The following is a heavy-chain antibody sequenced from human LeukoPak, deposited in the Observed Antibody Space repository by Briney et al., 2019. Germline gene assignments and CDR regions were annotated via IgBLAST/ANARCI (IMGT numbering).Heavy chain of an antibody. J-gene: IGHJ4*02. CDR1: GFTFSTYP. Sequence: GGSLRLSCEASGFTFSTYPMHWVRQAPGKGLEWVANIKQDGSENYYVDSVKGRFIISRDNAKNSLYLQMNSLRAEDTAMYYCARVRSDYVWGSYRYSTEDYFDYWGQGTLVTVSS. V-gene: IGHV3-7*01. CDR3: ARVRSDYVWGSYRYSTEDYFDY. D-gene: IGHD3-16*02. CDR2: IKQDGSEN.